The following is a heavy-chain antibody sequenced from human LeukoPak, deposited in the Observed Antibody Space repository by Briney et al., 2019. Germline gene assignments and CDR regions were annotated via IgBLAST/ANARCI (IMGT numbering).Heavy chain of an antibody. V-gene: IGHV4-4*02. CDR1: GGSISSSNW. CDR3: ARDYSGRNNFDY. Sequence: PSETLSLTCAVSGGSISSSNWWSWVRQPPGKGLEWIGEIYHSGSTNYNPSLKSRVTMSVDKSRNQFSLKLSSVTAADTAVYYCARDYSGRNNFDYWGQGTLVTVSS. CDR2: IYHSGST. D-gene: IGHD6-19*01. J-gene: IGHJ4*02.